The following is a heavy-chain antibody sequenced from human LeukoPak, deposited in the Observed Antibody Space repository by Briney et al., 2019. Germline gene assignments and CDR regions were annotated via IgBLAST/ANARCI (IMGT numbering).Heavy chain of an antibody. Sequence: PGGSLRLSRAASGFTFTKYWMSWVRQAPGKRLECVASINQDESVKRYVDSAKGRFTISRDNTQNSVYLEMNSLTAEDTALYYCARDLWAQQEGDGFDIWGQGTMVTVSS. J-gene: IGHJ3*02. V-gene: IGHV3-7*03. CDR2: INQDESVK. CDR1: GFTFTKYW. CDR3: ARDLWAQQEGDGFDI. D-gene: IGHD6-13*01.